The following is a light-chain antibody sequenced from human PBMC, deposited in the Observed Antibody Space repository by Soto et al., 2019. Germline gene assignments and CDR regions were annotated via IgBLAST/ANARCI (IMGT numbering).Light chain of an antibody. J-gene: IGKJ1*01. CDR3: QQYNQWPTWT. V-gene: IGKV3-15*01. CDR2: YKI. CDR1: QSVXSN. Sequence: EIVLTQSPAMLSVSPGERATLSCRASQSVXSNLGWYRKRPGQAPRILIXYKIRRGTGVPARFSGSGSGTEFTLTISSLQSEDSAFYYCQQYNQWPTWTFGQGTKVDI.